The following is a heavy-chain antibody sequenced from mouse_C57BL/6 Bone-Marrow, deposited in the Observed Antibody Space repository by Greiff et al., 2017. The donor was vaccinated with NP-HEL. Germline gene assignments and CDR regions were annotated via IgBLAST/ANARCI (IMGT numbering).Heavy chain of an antibody. V-gene: IGHV1-55*01. D-gene: IGHD2-3*01. CDR1: GYTFTSYW. CDR3: ARSGYFYYYAMDY. CDR2: IYPGSGST. J-gene: IGHJ4*01. Sequence: VQLQQSGAELVKPGASVKMSCKASGYTFTSYWITWVKQRPGQGLEWIGDIYPGSGSTNYNEKFKSKATLTVDTSSSTAYMQLSSLTSEDSAVYYCARSGYFYYYAMDYWGQGTSVTVSS.